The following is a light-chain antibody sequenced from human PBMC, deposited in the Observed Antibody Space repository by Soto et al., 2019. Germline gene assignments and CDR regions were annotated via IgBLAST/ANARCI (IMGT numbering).Light chain of an antibody. CDR1: QSVSSN. J-gene: IGKJ2*01. Sequence: EIVMTQSPATLSVSPGERATLSCRASQSVSSNLAWYQQKPGQAPRLLIYGASTRATGIPARFSGSGSGTEFTLTISSLQSEDFAVYYCQQYNNGHPNTFGQGTKLEIK. CDR3: QQYNNGHPNT. CDR2: GAS. V-gene: IGKV3-15*01.